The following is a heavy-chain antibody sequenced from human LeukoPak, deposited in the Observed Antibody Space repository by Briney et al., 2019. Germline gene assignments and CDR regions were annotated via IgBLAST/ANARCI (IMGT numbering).Heavy chain of an antibody. CDR2: IYTSGST. CDR3: ARVDSNDAFDI. J-gene: IGHJ3*02. Sequence: PSQTLSLTCTVSGGSISSGSYYWSWIRQPAGKGPEWIGRIYTSGSTNYNPSLKSRVTISVDTSKNQFSLKLSSVTAADTAVYYCARVDSNDAFDIWGQGTMVTVSS. V-gene: IGHV4-61*02. CDR1: GGSISSGSYY. D-gene: IGHD3-9*01.